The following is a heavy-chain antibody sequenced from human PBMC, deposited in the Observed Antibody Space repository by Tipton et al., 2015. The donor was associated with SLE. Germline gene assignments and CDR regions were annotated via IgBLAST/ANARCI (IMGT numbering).Heavy chain of an antibody. J-gene: IGHJ4*02. CDR1: GFIFNTFW. Sequence: SLRLSCEASGFIFNTFWMTWVRQIPGKGLDWVATVNQYGNEIYYVDSVKGRFTISRDNAKKSLFLQMHSLRVEDTAVYYRVRGGKGLDSWGQGILVTVSS. CDR2: VNQYGNEI. V-gene: IGHV3-7*01. CDR3: VRGGKGLDS. D-gene: IGHD4-23*01.